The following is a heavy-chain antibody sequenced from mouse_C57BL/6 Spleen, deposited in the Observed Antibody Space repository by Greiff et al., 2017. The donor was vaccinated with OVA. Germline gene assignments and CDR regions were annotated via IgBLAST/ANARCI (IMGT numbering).Heavy chain of an antibody. CDR3: ERLGGSSDPYYFDY. J-gene: IGHJ2*01. Sequence: VQLQQSGAELVKPGASVKISCKASGYAFSSYWMNWVKQRPGKGLEWIGRIYPGAGDTNYNGKFKVKATLTADKSSGTAYIQLSSLTSEDSAVYFGERLGGSSDPYYFDYWGKGTTLTVSS. CDR2: IYPGAGDT. V-gene: IGHV1-80*01. D-gene: IGHD1-1*01. CDR1: GYAFSSYW.